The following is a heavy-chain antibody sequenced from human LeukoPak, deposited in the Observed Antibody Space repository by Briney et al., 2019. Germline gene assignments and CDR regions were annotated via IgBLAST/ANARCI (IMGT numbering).Heavy chain of an antibody. Sequence: SETLSLTCTVSGGSINGYYWSWIRQPPGKGLEWIGYIYYSGSTNYNPSLKSRVTISVDTSKNQFSLKLSSVTAADTAVYYCARDGITGTPHFDYWGQGTLVTVSS. CDR2: IYYSGST. J-gene: IGHJ4*02. D-gene: IGHD1-14*01. CDR1: GGSINGYY. V-gene: IGHV4-59*01. CDR3: ARDGITGTPHFDY.